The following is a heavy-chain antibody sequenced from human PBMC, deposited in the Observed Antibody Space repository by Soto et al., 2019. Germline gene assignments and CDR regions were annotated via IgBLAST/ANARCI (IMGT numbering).Heavy chain of an antibody. CDR3: AGGPGYCSSTSCYVPDWFDP. CDR2: ISSSSSYI. J-gene: IGHJ5*02. Sequence: WWSLRLSCSASGFTFSSYSMNWVRQAPGKGLEWVSSISSSSSYIYYADSVKGRFTISRDNAKNSLYLQMNSLRAEDTAVYYCAGGPGYCSSTSCYVPDWFDPWGQGTLVTVSS. V-gene: IGHV3-21*01. D-gene: IGHD2-2*01. CDR1: GFTFSSYS.